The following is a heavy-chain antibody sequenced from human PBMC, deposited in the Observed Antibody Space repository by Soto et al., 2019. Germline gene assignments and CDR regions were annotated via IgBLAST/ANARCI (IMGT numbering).Heavy chain of an antibody. V-gene: IGHV4-31*03. Sequence: SETLSLTCTVSGGSVSSGGYYWSWIRQHPGKGLEWIGYIYYSGSTYYNPSLKSRVTISVDTSKNQFSLKLSSVTAADTAVYYCARDVFLEWLAPRNGMDVWGQGTTVTVSS. CDR3: ARDVFLEWLAPRNGMDV. CDR1: GGSVSSGGYY. D-gene: IGHD3-3*01. CDR2: IYYSGST. J-gene: IGHJ6*02.